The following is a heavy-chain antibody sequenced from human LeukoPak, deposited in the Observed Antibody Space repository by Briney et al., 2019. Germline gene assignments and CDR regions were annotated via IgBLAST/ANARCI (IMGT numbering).Heavy chain of an antibody. CDR2: IYYSGST. Sequence: SETLSLTCTVSGDSISNYYWSWIRQPPGKGLEWIGYIYYSGSTNYNPSLKSRVTISVDTSKNQFSLKLSSVTAADTAAYYCARYRNEALFAFDIWGQGTMVTVSS. CDR1: GDSISNYY. V-gene: IGHV4-59*01. D-gene: IGHD3-16*02. J-gene: IGHJ3*02. CDR3: ARYRNEALFAFDI.